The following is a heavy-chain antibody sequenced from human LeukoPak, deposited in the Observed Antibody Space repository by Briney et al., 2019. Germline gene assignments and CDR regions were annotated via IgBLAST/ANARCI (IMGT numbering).Heavy chain of an antibody. CDR3: ARGLRASSAA. V-gene: IGHV3-21*01. J-gene: IGHJ5*02. D-gene: IGHD2-15*01. Sequence: GGSLRLSCAASGFTFSSYSMNWVRQAPGKGLEWVSSISSSSTYIYYADSVKGRFTISRDNAKNSLYLQMNSLRVEDTAVYYCARGLRASSAAWGQGTLVTVSS. CDR1: GFTFSSYS. CDR2: ISSSSTYI.